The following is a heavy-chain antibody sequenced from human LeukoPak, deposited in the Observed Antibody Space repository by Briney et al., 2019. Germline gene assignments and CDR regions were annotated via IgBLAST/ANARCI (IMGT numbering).Heavy chain of an antibody. CDR2: MNPNSGNT. CDR3: ARALSHLWFGELLRLRDYYYMDV. Sequence: ASVKVSCKASGYTFTSYDINWVRQATGQGLEWVGWMNPNSGNTGYAQKFQGRVTITRNTSISTAYMELSSLRSEDTAVYYCARALSHLWFGELLRLRDYYYMDVWGKGTTVTVSS. V-gene: IGHV1-8*01. CDR1: GYTFTSYD. J-gene: IGHJ6*03. D-gene: IGHD3-10*01.